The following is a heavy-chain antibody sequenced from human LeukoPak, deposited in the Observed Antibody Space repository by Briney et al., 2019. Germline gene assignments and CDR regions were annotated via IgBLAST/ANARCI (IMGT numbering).Heavy chain of an antibody. V-gene: IGHV4-59*08. Sequence: SETLSLTCTVSGGSISSYYWSWIRQPPGKGLEWIGYIYYSGSTYYNPSLKSRVTISVDTSKNQFSLKLSSVTAADTAVYYCARGDSSGLELDYWGQGTLVTVSS. CDR3: ARGDSSGLELDY. CDR1: GGSISSYY. D-gene: IGHD3-22*01. CDR2: IYYSGST. J-gene: IGHJ4*02.